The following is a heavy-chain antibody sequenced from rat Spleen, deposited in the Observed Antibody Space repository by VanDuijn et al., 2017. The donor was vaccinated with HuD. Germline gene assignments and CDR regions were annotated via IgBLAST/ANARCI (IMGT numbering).Heavy chain of an antibody. V-gene: IGHV5-58*01. CDR3: GKDMNYYSTYPFYVMGA. CDR1: GFTFGDYY. D-gene: IGHD1-2*01. J-gene: IGHJ4*01. Sequence: EVQLVESGGGLVQPGRSLKLSCAVSGFTFGDYYMAWVRQAPGEGLAWLSSISPDGGSTYYPDSVKGRFTISRNNAENPVYLQMNSLRSEDTATYFCGKDMNYYSTYPFYVMGAWGQGASVTVSS. CDR2: ISPDGGST.